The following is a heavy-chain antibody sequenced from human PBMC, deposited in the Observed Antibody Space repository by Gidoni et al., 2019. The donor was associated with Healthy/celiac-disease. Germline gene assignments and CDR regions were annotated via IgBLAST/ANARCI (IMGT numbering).Heavy chain of an antibody. CDR3: AKDSSGWTEY. CDR2: MSGSGGST. D-gene: IGHD6-19*01. J-gene: IGHJ4*02. V-gene: IGHV3-23*01. CDR1: GSTVSSYA. Sequence: EVPLLESGGGLVQPGGSLRLSCAASGSTVSSYAMSWVRQAPGKGLEWVSAMSGSGGSTYYADSVKGRFTISRDNSKNTLYLQMNSLRAEDTAVYYCAKDSSGWTEYWGQGTLVTVSS.